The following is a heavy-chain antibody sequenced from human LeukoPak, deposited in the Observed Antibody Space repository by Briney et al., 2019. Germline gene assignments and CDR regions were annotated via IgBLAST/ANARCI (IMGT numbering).Heavy chain of an antibody. J-gene: IGHJ4*02. CDR1: GLTFSSYA. CDR2: IVVGGGST. D-gene: IGHD2-8*01. Sequence: GGSLRSSCAASGLTFSSYAMGWFRQAPGKGLEWVSVIVVGGGSTYDADSVKGRFTISRDNSKNTLYLQMNSLRAEDTAVYYCAKDTSIGRYCTNGVCSPFDYWGQGTLVTVSS. CDR3: AKDTSIGRYCTNGVCSPFDY. V-gene: IGHV3-23*01.